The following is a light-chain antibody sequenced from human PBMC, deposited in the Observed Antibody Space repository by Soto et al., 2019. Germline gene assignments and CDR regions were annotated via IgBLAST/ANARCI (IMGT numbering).Light chain of an antibody. CDR2: AAS. CDR1: ESISRH. Sequence: DIQMTQSPSSLSASVGDRVTITCRASESISRHLNWYQQKPGKVPKLLIYAASSLQNGVPSRFRGGGSGTDFTLPTRNLQPEDFETYYCKKSYSTLSIPSGKGTRREIK. J-gene: IGKJ5*01. CDR3: KKSYSTLSIP. V-gene: IGKV1-39*01.